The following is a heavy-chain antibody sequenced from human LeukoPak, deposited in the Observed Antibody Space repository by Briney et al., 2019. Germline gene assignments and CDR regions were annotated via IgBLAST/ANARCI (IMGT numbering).Heavy chain of an antibody. J-gene: IGHJ5*02. V-gene: IGHV3-53*01. CDR2: IYSGGST. CDR3: ARDRDANWFDP. Sequence: PGGSLRLSCAASGFTVSSNYMNWVRQAPGKGLEWVSVIYSGGSTYCADSVKGRFTISRDNSKNTLYLQMNSLRAEDTAVYYCARDRDANWFDPWGQGTLVTVSS. CDR1: GFTVSSNY. D-gene: IGHD3-10*01.